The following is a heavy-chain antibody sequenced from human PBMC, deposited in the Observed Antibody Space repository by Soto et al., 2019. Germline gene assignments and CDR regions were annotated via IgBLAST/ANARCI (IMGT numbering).Heavy chain of an antibody. D-gene: IGHD6-19*01. V-gene: IGHV1-18*04. CDR2: ITADNGNR. CDR1: GYNFRNHG. CDR3: ARDAQSKAVAAVGARDD. Sequence: QIQLVQSGPEVRKPGASVKVSCKASGYNFRNHGIKWVRQAPGQGLEWVGGITADNGNRHHAEKFQGRVTITTYTATSTTYMVLRSLTSDATAVSYCARDAQSKAVAAVGARDDWGPGTLVTVSP. J-gene: IGHJ4*02.